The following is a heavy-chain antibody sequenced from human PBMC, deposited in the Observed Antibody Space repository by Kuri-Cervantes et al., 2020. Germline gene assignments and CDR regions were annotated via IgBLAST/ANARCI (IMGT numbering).Heavy chain of an antibody. CDR1: GGSFSGYY. Sequence: SQTLSLTCAVYGGSFSGYYWSWVRQPPGKGLEWIGEINHSGSTNYNPSLKSRVSISVDTSKNDFSLRLASVSAADTAVYYCARPAGPLGDFDCWGQGTLVTVSS. V-gene: IGHV4-34*01. CDR2: INHSGST. CDR3: ARPAGPLGDFDC. D-gene: IGHD3-10*01. J-gene: IGHJ4*02.